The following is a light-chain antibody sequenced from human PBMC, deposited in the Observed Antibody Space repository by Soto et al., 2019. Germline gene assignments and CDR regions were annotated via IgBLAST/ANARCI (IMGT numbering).Light chain of an antibody. V-gene: IGKV1-5*01. CDR3: QQYNFYWS. CDR2: AAS. Sequence: DIQMTQSPSTLSGSVGDRVTITCRASQSISTYLNWYQQKAGLAPKLLIYAASSLQSGVPSRFSGSGSGTKFTLTISSLQADDFGTYYCQQYNFYWSFGQGTKVDIK. CDR1: QSISTY. J-gene: IGKJ1*01.